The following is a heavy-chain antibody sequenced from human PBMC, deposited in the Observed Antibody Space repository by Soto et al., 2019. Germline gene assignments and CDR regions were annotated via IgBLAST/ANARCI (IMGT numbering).Heavy chain of an antibody. CDR3: AQQPYGGYRYYFDS. V-gene: IGHV4-39*01. CDR1: DGSISSSLHY. Sequence: SETLSLTCTVSDGSISSSLHYWGWIRQSPGKGLEYLGTIYFTGLASYNPSLKSRVTSSVDTSKNQFSLRLRSVTAADTAVYFCAQQPYGGYRYYFDSWGQGTLVTVSS. D-gene: IGHD4-17*01. J-gene: IGHJ4*02. CDR2: IYFTGLA.